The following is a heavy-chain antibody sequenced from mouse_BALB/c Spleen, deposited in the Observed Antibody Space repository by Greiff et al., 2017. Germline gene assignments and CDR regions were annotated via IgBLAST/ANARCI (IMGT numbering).Heavy chain of an antibody. CDR3: ARGDGYDGFAY. J-gene: IGHJ3*01. CDR1: GFTFSSYA. V-gene: IGHV5-6-5*01. Sequence: EVKVVESGGGLVKPGGSLKLSCAASGFTFSSYAMSWVRQTPEKRLEWVASISSGGSTYYPDSVKGRFTISRDNARNILYLQMSSLRSEDTAMYYCARGDGYDGFAYWGQGTLVTVSA. D-gene: IGHD2-2*01. CDR2: ISSGGST.